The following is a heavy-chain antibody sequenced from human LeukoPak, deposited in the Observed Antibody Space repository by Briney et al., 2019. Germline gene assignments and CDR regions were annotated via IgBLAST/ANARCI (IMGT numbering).Heavy chain of an antibody. J-gene: IGHJ4*02. V-gene: IGHV1-69*05. CDR1: GGTFSSYA. D-gene: IGHD4-23*01. Sequence: ASVNVSCKASGGTFSSYAISWVRQAPGQGREWMGRIIPIFGTANYAQKFQGRGTITTDESTSTAYMELSSLSSEDTAVSYCARDDYGGNSELGYWGQGTLVTVSS. CDR2: IIPIFGTA. CDR3: ARDDYGGNSELGY.